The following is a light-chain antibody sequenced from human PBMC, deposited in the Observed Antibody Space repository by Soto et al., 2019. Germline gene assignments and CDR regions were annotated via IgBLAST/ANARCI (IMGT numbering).Light chain of an antibody. Sequence: QSVLTQPPSVSAATGQTVTISCSGSSSNIGKNYVSWYQRLPGTAPKLLIYDNNERSSGIPDRFAAAKSGTSATLGIAGLQTGDEADYYCGTWDTSLSAVVFGGGTKVTVL. CDR3: GTWDTSLSAVV. CDR2: DNN. CDR1: SSNIGKNY. J-gene: IGLJ2*01. V-gene: IGLV1-51*01.